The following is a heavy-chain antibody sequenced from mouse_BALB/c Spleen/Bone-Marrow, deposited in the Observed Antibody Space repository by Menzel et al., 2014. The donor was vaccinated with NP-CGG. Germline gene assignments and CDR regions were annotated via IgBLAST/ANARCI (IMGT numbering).Heavy chain of an antibody. CDR3: ARDGVYGSHYYAMDY. CDR1: GFSLTSYG. Sequence: QVQLQQSGPGLVAPSQRLSIPCTVSGFSLTSYGLHWVRQPPGKGLEWLGVIWAGGSTNYNSALMSRLSISKDNSKSXVFLKMNSLQTDDTAMYYCARDGVYGSHYYAMDYWGQGTSVTVSS. J-gene: IGHJ4*01. D-gene: IGHD1-1*02. CDR2: IWAGGST. V-gene: IGHV2-9*02.